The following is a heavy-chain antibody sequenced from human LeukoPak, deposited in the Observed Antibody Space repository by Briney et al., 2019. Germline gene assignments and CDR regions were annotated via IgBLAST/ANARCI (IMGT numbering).Heavy chain of an antibody. D-gene: IGHD6-13*01. CDR2: IYPGDSAT. Sequence: GESLKISCKGSGYIFTSYWIGWVRHMPGKGLEWMGIIYPGDSATRYSPSFQGQVTISADKSISTAYLQWSSLKASDTAMYYCARHPGYSSSWHYLDYWGQGTLVTVSS. CDR1: GYIFTSYW. CDR3: ARHPGYSSSWHYLDY. J-gene: IGHJ4*02. V-gene: IGHV5-51*01.